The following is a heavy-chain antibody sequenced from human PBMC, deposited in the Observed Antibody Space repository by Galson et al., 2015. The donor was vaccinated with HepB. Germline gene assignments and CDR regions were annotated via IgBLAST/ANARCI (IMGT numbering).Heavy chain of an antibody. D-gene: IGHD1-26*01. CDR1: GGTFSSYA. J-gene: IGHJ4*02. Sequence: QSGAEVKKPGASVKVSCKASGGTFSSYAISWVRQAPGQGLEWMGGIIPIFGTANYAQKFQGRVTITADKSTSTAYMELSSLRSEDTAVYYCARQSGHERGYSGSYYSSMWGQGTLVTVSS. CDR2: IIPIFGTA. CDR3: ARQSGHERGYSGSYYSSM. V-gene: IGHV1-69*06.